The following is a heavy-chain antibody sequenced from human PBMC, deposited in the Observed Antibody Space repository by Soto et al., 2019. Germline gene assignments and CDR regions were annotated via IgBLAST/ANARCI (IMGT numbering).Heavy chain of an antibody. Sequence: GQSLKISCQGSGYSFTSYWNSCVRQMPGKGLEWMGMIDPSDSYTNYSPSFQGHVTISADKSISTAYLQWSSLKASDTAMYYWARVGDSSGYRTHYYYRMDVWARGTSVTVSS. CDR1: GYSFTSYW. D-gene: IGHD3-22*01. V-gene: IGHV5-10-1*01. J-gene: IGHJ6*02. CDR2: IDPSDSYT. CDR3: ARVGDSSGYRTHYYYRMDV.